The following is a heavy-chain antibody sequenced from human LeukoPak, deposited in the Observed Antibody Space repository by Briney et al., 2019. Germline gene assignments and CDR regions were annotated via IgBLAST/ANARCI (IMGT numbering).Heavy chain of an antibody. Sequence: ASVKVSCKASGYTFTGYYMHWVRQAPGQGLEWMGWINPNSGGTNYAQKFQGWVTMTRDTSISTAYMELSRLRSDDTAVYYCARGGNPGIAGAATRWFDPWGQGTLVTVSS. CDR3: ARGGNPGIAGAATRWFDP. V-gene: IGHV1-2*04. D-gene: IGHD6-19*01. J-gene: IGHJ5*02. CDR1: GYTFTGYY. CDR2: INPNSGGT.